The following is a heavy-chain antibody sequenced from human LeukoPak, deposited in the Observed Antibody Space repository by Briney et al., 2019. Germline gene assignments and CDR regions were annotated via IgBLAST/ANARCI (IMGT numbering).Heavy chain of an antibody. CDR2: IIPIFGTA. CDR3: ARDPHMERGLDP. Sequence: SVKVSCKASGGTFSSYAISGVRQAPGQGLEWMGRIIPIFGTANYAQKFQGRVTITTDESTSTAYMELSSLRSEDTAVYYCARDPHMERGLDPWGQGTLVTVSS. CDR1: GGTFSSYA. V-gene: IGHV1-69*05. D-gene: IGHD2-21*01. J-gene: IGHJ5*02.